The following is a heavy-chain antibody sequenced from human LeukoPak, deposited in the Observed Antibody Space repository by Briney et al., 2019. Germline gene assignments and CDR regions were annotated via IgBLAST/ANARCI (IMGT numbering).Heavy chain of an antibody. CDR1: GSSFSNFW. CDR3: AQGSTSYYYYGMDV. CDR2: INSDGSSA. V-gene: IGHV3-74*01. J-gene: IGHJ6*02. Sequence: GGSLRLSCAASGSSFSNFWLHWVRQAPGKGLVWVSRINSDGSSANYADPVKGRFTISRDNAKNTLFLQMNSLRAEDTAVYYCAQGSTSYYYYGMDVWGQGTTVTVSS. D-gene: IGHD2-2*01.